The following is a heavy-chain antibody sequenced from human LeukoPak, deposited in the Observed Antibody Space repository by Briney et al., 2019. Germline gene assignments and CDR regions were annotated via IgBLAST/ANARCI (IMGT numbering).Heavy chain of an antibody. V-gene: IGHV3-9*01. D-gene: IGHD2-2*02. CDR1: GFTFDDYA. CDR3: ARTCSSTGCYTVY. CDR2: ISWNSGSI. Sequence: GGSLRLSCAASGFTFDDYAMHWVRQAPGKGLEWVSGISWNSGSIGYADSVKGRFTISRDNSKNTLYLQMNSLRAEDTAVYYCARTCSSTGCYTVYWGQGTLVTVSS. J-gene: IGHJ4*02.